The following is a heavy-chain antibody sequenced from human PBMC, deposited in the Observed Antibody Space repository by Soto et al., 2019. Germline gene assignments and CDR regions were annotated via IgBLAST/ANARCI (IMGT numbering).Heavy chain of an antibody. CDR3: ARASLYSSSWYWFDP. CDR2: IYYSGST. Sequence: PSETLSLTCTVSGGSISSGDYYWSWIRQPPGKGLEWIGYIYYSGSTYYNPSLKSRVTISVDTSKNQFSLKLSSVTAADTAVYYCARASLYSSSWYWFDPWGQGTLVTVST. V-gene: IGHV4-30-4*01. J-gene: IGHJ5*02. CDR1: GGSISSGDYY. D-gene: IGHD6-13*01.